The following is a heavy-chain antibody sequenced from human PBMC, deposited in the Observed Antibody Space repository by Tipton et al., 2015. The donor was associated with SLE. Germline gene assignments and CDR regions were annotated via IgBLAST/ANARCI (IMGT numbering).Heavy chain of an antibody. V-gene: IGHV4-34*01. CDR3: ARADTASAFDI. CDR1: GGSFSGYY. Sequence: TLSLTCAVYGGSFSGYYWSWIRQPPGKGLEWIGEINHSGSTNYKPSLKSRVTISVDTSKNQFSLKLSSVTAADTAVYYCARADTASAFDIWGQGTLVTVSS. CDR2: INHSGST. J-gene: IGHJ3*02. D-gene: IGHD2-2*02.